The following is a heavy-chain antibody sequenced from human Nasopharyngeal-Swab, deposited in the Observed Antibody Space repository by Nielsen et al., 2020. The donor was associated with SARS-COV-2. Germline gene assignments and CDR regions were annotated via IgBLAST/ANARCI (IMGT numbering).Heavy chain of an antibody. CDR3: ARAHIVVVLAHNWFDP. J-gene: IGHJ5*02. Sequence: PGKGLEWIGYIYYSGSTNYNPSLKSRVTISVDTSKNQFSLKLSSVTAADTAVYYCARAHIVVVLAHNWFDPWGQGTLVTVSS. D-gene: IGHD2-2*01. CDR2: IYYSGST. V-gene: IGHV4-59*13.